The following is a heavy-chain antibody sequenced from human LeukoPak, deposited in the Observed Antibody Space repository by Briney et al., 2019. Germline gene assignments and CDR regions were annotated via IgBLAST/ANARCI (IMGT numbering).Heavy chain of an antibody. CDR3: ARIISRTLGDAFDI. D-gene: IGHD3-10*01. CDR2: ISYDGSNK. J-gene: IGHJ3*02. Sequence: GGSLRLSCAAPGFTFSSYAMHWVRQAPGKGLEWVAVISYDGSNKYYADSVKGRFTISRDNSKNTLYLQMNSLRAEDTAVYYCARIISRTLGDAFDIWGQGTMVTVSS. CDR1: GFTFSSYA. V-gene: IGHV3-30-3*01.